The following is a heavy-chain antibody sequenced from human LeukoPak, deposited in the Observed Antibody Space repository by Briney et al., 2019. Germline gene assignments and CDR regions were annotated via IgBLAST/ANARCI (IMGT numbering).Heavy chain of an antibody. CDR2: ISTYNGNT. D-gene: IGHD6-19*01. J-gene: IGHJ4*02. CDR3: ARGHQFSVAGVFDY. CDR1: GYNFTSYG. V-gene: IGHV1-18*01. Sequence: ASVKVSCKASGYNFTSYGISWVRQAPGQGLEWMGWISTYNGNTNYAQKLQGRVTMTTDTSTSTAYMELRSLRSDDTAVYYCARGHQFSVAGVFDYWGQGTLVTVSS.